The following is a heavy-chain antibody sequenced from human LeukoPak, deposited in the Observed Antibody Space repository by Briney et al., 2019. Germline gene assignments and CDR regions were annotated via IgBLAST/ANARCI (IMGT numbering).Heavy chain of an antibody. CDR1: GGPIGSYY. D-gene: IGHD5-18*01. CDR3: ARGRKYTSGYRVTELGSGYSDY. V-gene: IGHV4-59*01. Sequence: PSETLSLTCTVSGGPIGSYYWNWFGQPPGKGLEGFGFIYYSGPTNYNPSLKSRVSMSVDTSKNQFSLKLSSVTAADTAVYYCARGRKYTSGYRVTELGSGYSDYWGQGTLVTVSS. CDR2: IYYSGPT. J-gene: IGHJ4*02.